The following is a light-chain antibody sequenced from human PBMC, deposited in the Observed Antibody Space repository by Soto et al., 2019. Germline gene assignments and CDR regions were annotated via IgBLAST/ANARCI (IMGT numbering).Light chain of an antibody. CDR2: VGTGGIVG. V-gene: IGLV9-49*01. CDR3: WADHCSGSNFVYV. J-gene: IGLJ1*01. CDR1: SCYSNYK. Sequence: QSVLTQPPSASASLGASVTLTCTLSSCYSNYKVDWYQQRPGQGPRFEMRVGTGGIVGSKGDGIPDRFSVLGSGLNRYLTIKNIQEEDESDSHCWADHCSGSNFVYVFGTGTKVTVL.